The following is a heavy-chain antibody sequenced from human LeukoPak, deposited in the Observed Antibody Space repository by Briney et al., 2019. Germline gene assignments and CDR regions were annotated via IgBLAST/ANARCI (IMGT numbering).Heavy chain of an antibody. V-gene: IGHV1-2*02. CDR3: ARPLHSSSWYGDPYFDY. D-gene: IGHD6-13*01. CDR1: GYTFTGYY. J-gene: IGHJ4*02. CDR2: INPNSGGT. Sequence: GASVKVSCKASGYTFTGYYMHWVRQAPGQGLEWMGWINPNSGGTNYAQKFQGRVTMTRDTPISTAYMELSRLRSDDTAVYYCARPLHSSSWYGDPYFDYWGQGTLVTVSS.